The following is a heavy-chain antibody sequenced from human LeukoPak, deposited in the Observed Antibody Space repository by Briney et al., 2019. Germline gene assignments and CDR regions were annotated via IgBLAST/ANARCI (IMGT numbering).Heavy chain of an antibody. CDR2: INHSGST. Sequence: SETLSLTCAVYGGSFSGYYWSWIRQPPGKGLEWIGEINHSGSTNYNPSLKSRVTISVDTSKNQFSLKLSSVTAADTAVYYCARVGGSYYNDSSGLIPFDYWGQGTLVTVSS. V-gene: IGHV4-34*01. CDR1: GGSFSGYY. D-gene: IGHD3-22*01. CDR3: ARVGGSYYNDSSGLIPFDY. J-gene: IGHJ4*02.